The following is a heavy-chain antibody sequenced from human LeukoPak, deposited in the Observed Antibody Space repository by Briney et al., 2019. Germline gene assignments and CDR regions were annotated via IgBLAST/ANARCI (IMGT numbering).Heavy chain of an antibody. Sequence: GASVKVSCKASGYTFTGYYMHWVRQAPGQGLEWMGWINPNSGGTNYAQKFQGRVTMTRDTSISTAYMELSRLRSGDTAVYYCARDRIVVVPAAVLVYWGQGTLVTVSS. J-gene: IGHJ4*02. CDR1: GYTFTGYY. CDR2: INPNSGGT. CDR3: ARDRIVVVPAAVLVY. D-gene: IGHD2-2*01. V-gene: IGHV1-2*02.